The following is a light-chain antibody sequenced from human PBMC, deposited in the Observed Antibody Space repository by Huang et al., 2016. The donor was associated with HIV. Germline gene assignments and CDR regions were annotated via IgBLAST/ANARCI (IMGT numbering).Light chain of an antibody. CDR2: AAS. J-gene: IGKJ3*01. Sequence: ETVMTQSPVTLSVSPGDRASLSCRSSQIVSSTLAWYQQKPVQPPRLLISAASTRATGVPARFSGSCAGTELTLTISTLQSEDSAVYYCQQYNDFRSTFGPGTRVEIK. CDR1: QIVSST. CDR3: QQYNDFRST. V-gene: IGKV3-15*01.